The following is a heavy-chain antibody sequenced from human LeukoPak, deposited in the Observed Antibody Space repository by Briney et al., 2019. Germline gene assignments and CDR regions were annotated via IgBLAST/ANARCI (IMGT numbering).Heavy chain of an antibody. CDR2: ISGSGGST. J-gene: IGHJ4*02. V-gene: IGHV3-23*01. D-gene: IGHD1-1*01. CDR1: GFTFSSYA. Sequence: GGSLRLSCAASGFTFSSYAVSWVRQAPGKGLEGVSAISGSGGSTYYADSVKGRFTISRDNSKNTLYLQMNSLRAEDTAVYYCAKTSPRFVALGRLYWGQGTLVTVSS. CDR3: AKTSPRFVALGRLY.